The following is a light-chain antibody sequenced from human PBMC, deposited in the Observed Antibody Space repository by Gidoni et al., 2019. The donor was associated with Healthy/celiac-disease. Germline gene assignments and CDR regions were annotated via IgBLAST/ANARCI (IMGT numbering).Light chain of an antibody. Sequence: YELTQPPSVSVSPGQTARITCSGDALPKQYAYWYQQKPGQAPVLVIYKDSERPSGIPERFSGSSSGTTVTLTISGVQAEDEADYYCQSADSSGTYVVFGGGTKLTVL. V-gene: IGLV3-25*02. J-gene: IGLJ2*01. CDR3: QSADSSGTYVV. CDR1: ALPKQY. CDR2: KDS.